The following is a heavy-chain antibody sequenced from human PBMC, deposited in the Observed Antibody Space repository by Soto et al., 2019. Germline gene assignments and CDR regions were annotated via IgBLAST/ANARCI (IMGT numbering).Heavy chain of an antibody. Sequence: QVQLVDSGGGVVQPGRSLRLSCAASGFPFSSYGMHWVRQAPGKGLEWVALISNDGGSKYYADSVKGRFLISRDNAKNTVYLQMNSLRAEDTAVYYCGAGHYISDYWGLGTLVTVSS. CDR1: GFPFSSYG. J-gene: IGHJ4*02. D-gene: IGHD3-22*01. CDR2: ISNDGGSK. CDR3: GAGHYISDY. V-gene: IGHV3-30*03.